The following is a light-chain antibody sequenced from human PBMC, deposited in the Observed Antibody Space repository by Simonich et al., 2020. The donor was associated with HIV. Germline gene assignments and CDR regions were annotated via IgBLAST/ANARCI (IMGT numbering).Light chain of an antibody. CDR3: QQYKKWPPWT. CDR2: GAS. CDR1: KSVSSN. Sequence: EIVMTQSPATLSVSPGERATLSCRASKSVSSNLAWYQQKPGQAPRLLIYGASTRATGISARFSGSGSGTEFTLTISSLQSEDFAVYYCQQYKKWPPWTFGQGTKVEIK. V-gene: IGKV3-15*01. J-gene: IGKJ1*01.